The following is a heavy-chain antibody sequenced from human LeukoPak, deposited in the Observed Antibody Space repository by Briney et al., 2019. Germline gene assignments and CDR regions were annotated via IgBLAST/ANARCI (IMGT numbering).Heavy chain of an antibody. CDR2: IYYSGST. CDR3: SRGSAPAAYYYFDS. D-gene: IGHD2-2*01. Sequence: SETLSLTCTVPGGSISSGIYYWSWIRQHPGKGLEWIGYIYYSGSTYYNPSLQSRVTISVDTSENQFSLKLSSVTAADTAVYFCSRGSAPAAYYYFDSWGQGTLVTVSS. J-gene: IGHJ4*02. V-gene: IGHV4-31*03. CDR1: GGSISSGIYY.